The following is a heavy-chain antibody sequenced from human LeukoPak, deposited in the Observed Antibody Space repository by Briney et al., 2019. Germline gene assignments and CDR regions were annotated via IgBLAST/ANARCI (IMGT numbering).Heavy chain of an antibody. CDR3: ARSFSGPTGADY. J-gene: IGHJ4*02. CDR2: IFYNGNT. Sequence: SETLSLTCTVSGASISSGGYYWSSIRQLPGKCLEWIGYIFYNGNTYYNPSLKSRVTLSVDTSKNQFSLRQGSASGADTAVYYCARSFSGPTGADYWGQGTLVTVSS. CDR1: GASISSGGYY. D-gene: IGHD6-19*01. V-gene: IGHV4-31*03.